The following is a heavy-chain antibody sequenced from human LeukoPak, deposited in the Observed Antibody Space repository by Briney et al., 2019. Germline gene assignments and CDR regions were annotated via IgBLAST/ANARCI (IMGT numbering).Heavy chain of an antibody. CDR3: ATDPGHSGMDY. D-gene: IGHD3-10*01. Sequence: GASVKVSCKTSGFYLIGYYMHWVRQAPGQGLDWMGWINLQSGGTKYAQKFQDRVTMTSDTSISTAYMDLSRLRSDDTAVYYCATDPGHSGMDYWGQGSLVTVSS. J-gene: IGHJ4*02. CDR2: INLQSGGT. CDR1: GFYLIGYY. V-gene: IGHV1-2*02.